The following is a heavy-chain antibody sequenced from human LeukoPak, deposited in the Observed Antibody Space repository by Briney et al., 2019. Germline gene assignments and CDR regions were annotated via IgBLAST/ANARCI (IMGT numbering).Heavy chain of an antibody. V-gene: IGHV1-18*01. D-gene: IGHD2-21*02. CDR3: ARDLGGRYPGFGDVDY. CDR1: GYTFTSYG. J-gene: IGHJ4*02. CDR2: ISAYNGNT. Sequence: ASVKVSCKASGYTFTSYGISWVRQAPGQGLEWMGWISAYNGNTNYAQKLQGRVTMTTDTSTSTAYMELRSLRSDDTAVYYCARDLGGRYPGFGDVDYWGQGTLVTVSS.